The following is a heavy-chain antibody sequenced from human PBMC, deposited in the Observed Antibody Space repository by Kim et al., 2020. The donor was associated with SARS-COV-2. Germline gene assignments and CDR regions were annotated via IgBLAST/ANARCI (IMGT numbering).Heavy chain of an antibody. CDR1: GFTFDDYA. V-gene: IGHV3-9*01. CDR2: ISWNSGSI. CDR3: AKDRKAVAGEGAFDI. D-gene: IGHD6-19*01. J-gene: IGHJ3*02. Sequence: GGSLRLSCAASGFTFDDYAMHWVRQAPGKGLEWVSGISWNSGSIGYADSVKGRFTISRDNAKNSLYLQMNSLRAEDTALHYCAKDRKAVAGEGAFDIWGQGTMVTVSS.